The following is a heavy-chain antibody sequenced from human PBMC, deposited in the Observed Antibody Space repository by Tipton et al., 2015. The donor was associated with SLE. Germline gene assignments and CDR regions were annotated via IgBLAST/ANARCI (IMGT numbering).Heavy chain of an antibody. J-gene: IGHJ5*02. CDR1: GASIRSYY. CDR2: IYNSGST. D-gene: IGHD1-1*01. V-gene: IGHV4-59*01. CDR3: ARDSLSGDNWFDP. Sequence: TLSLTCTVSGASIRSYYWSWIRQPPGKGLGWIGNIYNSGSTNYNPSLKSRVTMSLDTSKNQSSLKLSSVTAADTAVYYCARDSLSGDNWFDPWGQGTLVTVSS.